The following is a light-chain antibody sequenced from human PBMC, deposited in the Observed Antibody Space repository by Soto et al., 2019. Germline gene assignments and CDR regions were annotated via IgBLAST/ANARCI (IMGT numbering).Light chain of an antibody. CDR1: QSVGSG. V-gene: IGKV3-15*01. CDR3: QQYNNWPPYN. CDR2: GAS. Sequence: EIVMTQSPATLSVSPGERATLSCRASQSVGSGLSWYQQKPDQAPRLLIYGASTRATGIPARFSGSGSGTEFTLTISSLQSEDYAVYYCQQYNNWPPYNFGQGTK. J-gene: IGKJ2*01.